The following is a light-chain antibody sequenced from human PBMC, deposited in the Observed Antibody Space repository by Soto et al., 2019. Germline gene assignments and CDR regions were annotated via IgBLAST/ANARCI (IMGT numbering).Light chain of an antibody. Sequence: QSALTQPASVSGSPGQSITISCTGTSSDVGGYNYVSWYQQHPGKAPKLMIYEVSNRPSGVSNRFSGSKSGNTASLTISGLQAEDEADYYCSSYTSSSTSVFGGGTTVTVL. V-gene: IGLV2-14*01. CDR2: EVS. CDR1: SSDVGGYNY. J-gene: IGLJ3*02. CDR3: SSYTSSSTSV.